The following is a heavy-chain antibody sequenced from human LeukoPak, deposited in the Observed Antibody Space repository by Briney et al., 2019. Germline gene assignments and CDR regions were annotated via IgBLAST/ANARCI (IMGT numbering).Heavy chain of an antibody. V-gene: IGHV4-38-2*01. CDR1: GYSISSGYY. J-gene: IGHJ4*01. D-gene: IGHD3-3*01. CDR2: LHHSGIT. CDR3: ARHVNQLVTDFGPMGYFDY. Sequence: SETLSLTCAVSGYSISSGYYWGWIRQSPGRGLEWIGTLHHSGITYYNPSLKSRVTISVDTSKNQFSLNLSSVTAADTAVYYCARHVNQLVTDFGPMGYFDYWGHGTLVTVSS.